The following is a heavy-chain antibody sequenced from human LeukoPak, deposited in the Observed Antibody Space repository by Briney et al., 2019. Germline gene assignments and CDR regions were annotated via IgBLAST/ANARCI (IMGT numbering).Heavy chain of an antibody. D-gene: IGHD5-12*01. CDR2: ISSSSSYI. J-gene: IGHJ4*02. CDR1: GFTFSSYC. V-gene: IGHV3-21*01. Sequence: GGSLRLSCAASGFTFSSYCMNWVRQAPGKGLEWVSSISSSSSYIYYADSVKGRFTISRDNAKNLLYLQMNSLRAEDTAVYYCARDGGYRAIDYWGQGTLVTVSS. CDR3: ARDGGYRAIDY.